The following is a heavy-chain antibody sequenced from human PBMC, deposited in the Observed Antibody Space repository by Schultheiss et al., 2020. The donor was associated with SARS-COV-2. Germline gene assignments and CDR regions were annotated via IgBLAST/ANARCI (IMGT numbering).Heavy chain of an antibody. V-gene: IGHV4-31*03. CDR1: GGSITSGPYY. D-gene: IGHD3-22*01. CDR3: ASMAGDFYDSATYERAYFDY. CDR2: IYYSGST. J-gene: IGHJ4*02. Sequence: SETLSLTCSVSGGSITSGPYYWTWIRQHPVKGLEWIGYIYYSGSTYYSSSLQSRVSISLDTSKNQFSLKLSFVTAADTAVYYCASMAGDFYDSATYERAYFDYWGWGTLVTVSS.